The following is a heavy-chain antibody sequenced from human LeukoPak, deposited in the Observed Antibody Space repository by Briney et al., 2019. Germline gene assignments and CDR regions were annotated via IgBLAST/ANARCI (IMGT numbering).Heavy chain of an antibody. D-gene: IGHD6-13*01. Sequence: SETLSLTCAVYGGSFSGYYWSWIRQPPGKGLEWIGEINHSGSTNYNPSLKSRVTISVDTSKNQFSLRLSSVTAADTAVYYCARGKSRSPNYYYYYMDVWGKGTTVTVSS. CDR1: GGSFSGYY. CDR2: INHSGST. J-gene: IGHJ6*03. V-gene: IGHV4-34*01. CDR3: ARGKSRSPNYYYYYMDV.